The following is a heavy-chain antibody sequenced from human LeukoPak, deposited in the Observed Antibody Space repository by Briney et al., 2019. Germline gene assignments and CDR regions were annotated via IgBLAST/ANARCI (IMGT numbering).Heavy chain of an antibody. CDR3: ARDNSGSIDY. D-gene: IGHD3-10*01. J-gene: IGHJ4*02. CDR1: GFTFSSYV. V-gene: IGHV3-33*01. Sequence: GGSLRLSCAASGFTFSSYVMEWVRQAPGKGLEWVAIIWHDGSKEYYVDSVKGRFAIARENSKNALYLQMNSLRAEDTAVYYCARDNSGSIDYWGQGTLVTVSS. CDR2: IWHDGSKE.